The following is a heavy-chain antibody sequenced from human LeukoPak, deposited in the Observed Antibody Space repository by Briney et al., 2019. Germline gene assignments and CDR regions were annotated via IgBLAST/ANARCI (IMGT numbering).Heavy chain of an antibody. CDR3: ARDHGRAELWSDY. V-gene: IGHV3-30-3*01. CDR2: FSYDGSTQ. D-gene: IGHD3-16*01. CDR1: GFTFSTYA. J-gene: IGHJ4*02. Sequence: GGSLRLSCAGSGFTFSTYATHWVRQAPGKGLEWVALFSYDGSTQRYADSVKGRFTISRDNSKNSLYLQMNSLRAEDTAVYYCARDHGRAELWSDYWGQGTLVPVSS.